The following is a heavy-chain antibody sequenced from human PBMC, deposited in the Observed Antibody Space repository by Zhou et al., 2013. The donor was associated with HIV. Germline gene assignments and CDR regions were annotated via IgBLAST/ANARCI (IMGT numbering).Heavy chain of an antibody. J-gene: IGHJ4*02. D-gene: IGHD3-22*01. V-gene: IGHV1-69*05. CDR2: IIPIFGTT. CDR3: ATRGGNYYDSGGEDYFDY. CDR1: GGTFNNYA. Sequence: QVQLVQSGAEVKKPGSSVKVSCKASGGTFNNYAFSWVRQAPGQRLEWMGGIIPIFGTTNYAQNFQGRVTITTDEGTSTAYMELRSLRSEDTAVYYCATRGGNYYDSGGEDYFDYWGQGTLVTGLL.